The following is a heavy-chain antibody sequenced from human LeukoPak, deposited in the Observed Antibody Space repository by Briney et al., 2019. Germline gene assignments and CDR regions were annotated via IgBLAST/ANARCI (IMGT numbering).Heavy chain of an antibody. Sequence: GGSLRLSCAASGFTFSSYAMAWVRQAPGKGLEWVSSITTTSSTYYADSVKGRFTVSRDNSKNALSLQMKSLRAEDTAVYYCVKDSRVRSSGWYGDYWGQETVDPVSS. CDR3: VKDSRVRSSGWYGDY. CDR1: GFTFSSYA. D-gene: IGHD6-19*01. CDR2: ITTTSST. J-gene: IGHJ4*02. V-gene: IGHV3-23*01.